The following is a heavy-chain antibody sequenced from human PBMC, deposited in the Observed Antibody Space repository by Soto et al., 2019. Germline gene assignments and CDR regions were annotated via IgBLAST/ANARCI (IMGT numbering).Heavy chain of an antibody. CDR3: ARDLPRLYAPLKPFDY. V-gene: IGHV1-18*01. J-gene: IGHJ4*02. Sequence: ASVKVSCKASGYTFTSYGISWVRQAPGQGLEWMGWISAYNGNTNYAQKLQGRVTMTTDTSTSTAYMELRSLRSDDTAVYYCARDLPRLYAPLKPFDYWGQGTLVTVSS. D-gene: IGHD2-8*01. CDR1: GYTFTSYG. CDR2: ISAYNGNT.